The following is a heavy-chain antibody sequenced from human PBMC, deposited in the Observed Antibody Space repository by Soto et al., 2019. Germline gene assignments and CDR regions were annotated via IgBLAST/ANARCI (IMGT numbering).Heavy chain of an antibody. Sequence: SETLSLTCAVYGGSFSGYYWSWIRQPPGKGLEWIGEINHSGSTNYNPSLKSRVTISVDTSKNQFSLKLSSVTAADTAVYYCARLCRIAAQSHYYYYYGMDVWGQGNTVTVSS. J-gene: IGHJ6*02. V-gene: IGHV4-34*01. D-gene: IGHD6-6*01. CDR1: GGSFSGYY. CDR3: ARLCRIAAQSHYYYYYGMDV. CDR2: INHSGST.